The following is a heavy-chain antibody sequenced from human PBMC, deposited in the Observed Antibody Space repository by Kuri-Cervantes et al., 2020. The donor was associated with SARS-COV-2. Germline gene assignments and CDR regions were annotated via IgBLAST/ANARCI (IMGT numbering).Heavy chain of an antibody. D-gene: IGHD3-9*01. CDR2: FDPEDGET. CDR3: ARDSAVLRYFDWLPIHHYYYYYMDV. J-gene: IGHJ6*03. CDR1: GYTLTELS. V-gene: IGHV1-24*01. Sequence: ASVKVSCKVSGYTLTELSMHWVRQAPGKGLEWMGGFDPEDGETIYAQKFQGRVTMTRNTSISTAYMELSSLRSEDTAVYYCARDSAVLRYFDWLPIHHYYYYYMDVWGKGNTVTVAS.